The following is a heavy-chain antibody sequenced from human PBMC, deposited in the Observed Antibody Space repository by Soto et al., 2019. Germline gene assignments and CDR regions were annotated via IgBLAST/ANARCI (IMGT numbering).Heavy chain of an antibody. CDR2: IYYAGST. CDR1: GGTISSSY. V-gene: IGHV4-59*08. CDR3: ARHSGGYCSGGNCRSRDSCYHKDF. D-gene: IGHD2-15*01. Sequence: PSETLSLTCTVSGGTISSSYWSWIRQPPGKGLEWIGYIYYAGSTNYIPSLKSRVTLSVDTSKNQVSLKLSSVTAADTAVYYCARHSGGYCSGGNCRSRDSCYHKDFSGKGTTDIGSS. J-gene: IGHJ6*03.